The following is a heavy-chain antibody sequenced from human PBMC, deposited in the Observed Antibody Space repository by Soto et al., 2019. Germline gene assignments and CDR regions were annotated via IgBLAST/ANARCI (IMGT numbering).Heavy chain of an antibody. CDR2: ISSNGGST. V-gene: IGHV3-64D*06. CDR1: GFTFSSYA. CDR3: VNFPGVGGASFLLHDAFDI. D-gene: IGHD2-15*01. Sequence: PVGSLRLSCSASGFTFSSYAMHWVRQAPGKGLEYVSAISSNGGSTYYADSVKGRFTISRDNSKNTPYLQMSSLRAEDTAVYYCVNFPGVGGASFLLHDAFDIWGQGTMVTV. J-gene: IGHJ3*02.